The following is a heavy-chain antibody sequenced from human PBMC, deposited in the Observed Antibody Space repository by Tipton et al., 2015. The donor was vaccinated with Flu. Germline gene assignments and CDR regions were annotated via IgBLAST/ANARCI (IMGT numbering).Heavy chain of an antibody. Sequence: PGLVKPSETLSLTCTVSGGSISTYYWSWIRQPAGKGLEWIGRIYSGGNTNYNPSLKSRVSMSVDTSKNQFSLKLRSATAADTAMYFCARDVFPSVPSYYSDFWGPGALVTVSS. V-gene: IGHV4-4*07. CDR1: GGSISTYY. J-gene: IGHJ4*02. CDR2: IYSGGNT. CDR3: ARDVFPSVPSYYSDF. D-gene: IGHD2/OR15-2a*01.